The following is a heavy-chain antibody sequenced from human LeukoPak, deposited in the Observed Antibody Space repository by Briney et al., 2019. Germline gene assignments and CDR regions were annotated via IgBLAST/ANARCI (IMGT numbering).Heavy chain of an antibody. V-gene: IGHV4-34*01. CDR2: INYSGST. CDR3: ARGSLYYDSSGSDP. D-gene: IGHD3-22*01. J-gene: IGHJ5*02. Sequence: PSETLSLTCAVYGGSFSGHYWTWIRQSPGKGLEWIGEINYSGSTNYNPSLKSRVTISADTSKNQFSLKLSSVTAADTAVYYCARGSLYYDSSGSDPWGQGTPVTVSS. CDR1: GGSFSGHY.